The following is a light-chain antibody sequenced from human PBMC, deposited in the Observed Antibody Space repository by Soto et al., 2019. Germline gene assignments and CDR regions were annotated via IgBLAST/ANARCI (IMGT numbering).Light chain of an antibody. CDR3: GSYTSSSYV. J-gene: IGLJ1*01. Sequence: QSVLTQPASVSGSPGQSITISCTGTSSDIGAYNFVSWYQQHPAKAPKLMIFDVSNRPSGVSNRFSGSKSGNTAPLTISGLQAEDEADYYCGSYTSSSYVFGTGTKVTVL. CDR1: SSDIGAYNF. CDR2: DVS. V-gene: IGLV2-14*03.